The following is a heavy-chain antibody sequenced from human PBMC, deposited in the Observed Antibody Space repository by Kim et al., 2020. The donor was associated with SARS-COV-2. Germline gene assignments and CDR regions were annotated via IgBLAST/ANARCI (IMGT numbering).Heavy chain of an antibody. CDR2: ISSDGGST. Sequence: GGSLRLSCSASGFTFSNYARHWVRQAPGKGLEYVSAISSDGGSTYYADPVKGRFTISRDNSKNMLYVQMSSLRVEDTAIYYCVTRNYYNSGSYYEGAPF. CDR1: GFTFSNYA. CDR3: VTRNYYNSGSYYEGAPF. D-gene: IGHD3-10*01. J-gene: IGHJ3*01. V-gene: IGHV3-64*05.